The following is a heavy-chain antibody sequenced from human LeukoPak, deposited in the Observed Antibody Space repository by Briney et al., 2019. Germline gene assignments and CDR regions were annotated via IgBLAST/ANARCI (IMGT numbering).Heavy chain of an antibody. V-gene: IGHV1-46*01. CDR1: GYTFTSYY. D-gene: IGHD2-15*01. CDR2: INPSGGST. Sequence: GASVKVSCKASGYTFTSYYMHWVRQAPGQGLEWMGIINPSGGSTSYAQKFQGRVTMTRDTSTSTVYMELSSLRSEDTAVYYCARARLLLPSSDQKDYWGQGTLVTVSS. J-gene: IGHJ4*02. CDR3: ARARLLLPSSDQKDY.